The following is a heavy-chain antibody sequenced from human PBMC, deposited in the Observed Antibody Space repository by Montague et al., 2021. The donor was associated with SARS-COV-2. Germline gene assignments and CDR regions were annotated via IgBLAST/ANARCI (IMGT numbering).Heavy chain of an antibody. D-gene: IGHD3-9*01. CDR3: ARTYYDILTGYYNRGAFDI. Sequence: SETLSLTCTVSGGSISSSSYYWSWIRQPPGKRLEWIGYIYYSGSTNYNPSLKSRVTISVDTSKNQFSLKLSSVTAADTAVYYCARTYYDILTGYYNRGAFDIWGQGTMVTVSS. J-gene: IGHJ3*02. CDR1: GGSISSSSYY. V-gene: IGHV4-61*05. CDR2: IYYSGST.